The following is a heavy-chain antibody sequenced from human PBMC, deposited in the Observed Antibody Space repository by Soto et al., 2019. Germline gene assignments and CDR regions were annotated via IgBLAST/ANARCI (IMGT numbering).Heavy chain of an antibody. CDR1: GFAFSSYG. V-gene: IGHV3-30*03. J-gene: IGHJ4*02. Sequence: QAPLVESGGGVVQPGRSLRLSCAASGFAFSSYGMHWVRPAPGTGLGWVAVISYDGSLQHYADSVKGRFTISRDNSKNMVLLQMSSLRAEDTAVYYCVSDRGYGHASVPYSWGQGTLVSVSS. CDR3: VSDRGYGHASVPYS. D-gene: IGHD5-18*01. CDR2: ISYDGSLQ.